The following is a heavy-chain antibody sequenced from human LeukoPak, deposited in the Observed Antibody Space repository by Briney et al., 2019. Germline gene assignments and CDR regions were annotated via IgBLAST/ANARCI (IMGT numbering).Heavy chain of an antibody. CDR3: ANDLGWIQLNLG. CDR2: ITGNGGTT. J-gene: IGHJ4*02. CDR1: EFSFNTYS. Sequence: GGSLRLSCAASEFSFNTYSMNWLRQAPGKGLEWVSGITGNGGTTYYADSVKGRFTISRDNSKNTVYLQMNSLRAEDTAVYYCANDLGWIQLNLGRGQGTLVTVSS. D-gene: IGHD5-18*01. V-gene: IGHV3-23*01.